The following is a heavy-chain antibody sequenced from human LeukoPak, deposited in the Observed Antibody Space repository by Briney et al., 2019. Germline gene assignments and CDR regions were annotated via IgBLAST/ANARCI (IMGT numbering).Heavy chain of an antibody. Sequence: GGSLKISCKGSGYSFTSYLIGWVRPMPGKGLEWMGIIDPVDSDTRYSPSFQGEVTISDDTSISTGYRQWSSLKAPDAAQYYCASHARYCSGGVCSTGWFDPWGQGTLVTVSS. CDR2: IDPVDSDT. CDR3: ASHARYCSGGVCSTGWFDP. J-gene: IGHJ5*02. V-gene: IGHV5-51*01. CDR1: GYSFTSYL. D-gene: IGHD2-15*01.